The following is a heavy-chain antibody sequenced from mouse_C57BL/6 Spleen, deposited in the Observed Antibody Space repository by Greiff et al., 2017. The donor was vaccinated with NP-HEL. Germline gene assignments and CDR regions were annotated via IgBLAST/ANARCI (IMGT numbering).Heavy chain of an antibody. Sequence: EVHLVESEGGLVQPGSSMKLSCTASGFTFSDYYMAWVRQVPEKGLEWVANINYYGSSTYYLDSLKSRFIISRDNAKNILYLQMSSLKSEDTATYYCARDNYGSSFDYWGQGTTLTVSS. CDR3: ARDNYGSSFDY. J-gene: IGHJ2*01. D-gene: IGHD1-1*01. V-gene: IGHV5-16*01. CDR2: INYYGSST. CDR1: GFTFSDYY.